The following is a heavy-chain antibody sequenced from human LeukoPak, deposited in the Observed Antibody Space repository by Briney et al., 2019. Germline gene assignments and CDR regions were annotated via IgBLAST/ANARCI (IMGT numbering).Heavy chain of an antibody. CDR3: ARRAGSYSHSYDY. D-gene: IGHD2-15*01. Sequence: GGSLRLSCAASELTLSSNYMSWIRQAPGRGLEWVSFIYSGGSTYYADSVRGRFIISRDNSKNTLYLQMNSLRAEDAAVYYCARRAGSYSHSYDYWGQGTLVTVSS. J-gene: IGHJ4*02. CDR1: ELTLSSNY. V-gene: IGHV3-53*01. CDR2: IYSGGST.